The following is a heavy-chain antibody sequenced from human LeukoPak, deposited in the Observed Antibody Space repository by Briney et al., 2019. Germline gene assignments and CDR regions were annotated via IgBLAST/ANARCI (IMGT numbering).Heavy chain of an antibody. Sequence: GGSLRLSCVASGFTFTTYSMNWVRLAPGKGLEWVGRIQSTTDGGTPDYAAPVKGRFTISRGDSKNTLYLQMNSLKTEDTAVYYCTSGVGTLDYWGQGALVTVSS. D-gene: IGHD1-14*01. CDR3: TSGVGTLDY. CDR1: GFTFTTYS. J-gene: IGHJ4*02. CDR2: IQSTTDGGTP. V-gene: IGHV3-15*01.